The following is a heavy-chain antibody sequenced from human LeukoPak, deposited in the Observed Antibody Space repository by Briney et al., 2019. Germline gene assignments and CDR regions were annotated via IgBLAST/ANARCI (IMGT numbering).Heavy chain of an antibody. D-gene: IGHD1-26*01. V-gene: IGHV1-69*05. Sequence: GASVKVSCKASGGTFSSYAISWVRQAPGQGLEWMGGIIPIFGTANYAQKFQGRVTIATDESTSTAYMELRSLRSDDTAVYYCARNSGSSIYYYYYYMDVWGKGTTVTVSS. CDR3: ARNSGSSIYYYYYYMDV. CDR1: GGTFSSYA. J-gene: IGHJ6*03. CDR2: IIPIFGTA.